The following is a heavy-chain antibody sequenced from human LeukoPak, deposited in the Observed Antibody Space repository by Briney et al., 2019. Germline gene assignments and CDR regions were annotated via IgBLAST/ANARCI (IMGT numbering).Heavy chain of an antibody. CDR3: AKRDTTY. V-gene: IGHV3-23*01. CDR1: GFTFTSYA. CDR2: ISNSGGSA. J-gene: IGHJ4*02. D-gene: IGHD1-26*01. Sequence: SGGSLSLPCAACGFTFTSYAMSWVRQATGKVLEWGLTISNSGGSAYYADSVKGRFTISRDNSKNTLYLQMNSLRAEDTAIYYCAKRDTTYWGQGTLVTVSS.